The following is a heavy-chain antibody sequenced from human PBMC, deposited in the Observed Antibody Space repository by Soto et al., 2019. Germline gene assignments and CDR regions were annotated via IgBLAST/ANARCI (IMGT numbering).Heavy chain of an antibody. CDR2: IIASFGTA. V-gene: IGHV1-69*01. J-gene: IGHJ4*02. CDR3: ARARGAV. Sequence: QVQLVQSGAEVKKPGSSVKVSCKASAGTFSSYAINWLRQAPGQGLEWLGGIIASFGTADYAQKFQGRVTITADESTSTAYMELRSLRSEDTAVYYCARARGAVWGQGTLVTVSS. D-gene: IGHD3-10*01. CDR1: AGTFSSYA.